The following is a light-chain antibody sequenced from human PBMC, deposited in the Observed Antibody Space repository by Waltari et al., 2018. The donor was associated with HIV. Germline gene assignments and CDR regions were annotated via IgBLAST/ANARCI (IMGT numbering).Light chain of an antibody. V-gene: IGKV3-15*01. Sequence: DIVMTQSPLSLPVTPGEPASIFCRSSQSLLHSDGNNYLDWYQQKPGQAPRLLIHGASTRATGIPARFSGSGSGTEFTLTISSLQSEDFAVYYCQQYNNWPQTFGQGTKVEIK. CDR2: GAS. CDR1: QSLLHSDGNNY. J-gene: IGKJ1*01. CDR3: QQYNNWPQT.